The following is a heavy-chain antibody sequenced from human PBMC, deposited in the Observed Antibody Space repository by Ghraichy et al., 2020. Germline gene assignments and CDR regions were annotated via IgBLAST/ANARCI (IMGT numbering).Heavy chain of an antibody. V-gene: IGHV4-30-4*01. CDR3: ARGSYDSSGYYYPYYFDY. CDR2: IYYSGST. CDR1: GGSISSGDYY. Sequence: SENLSLTCTVSGGSISSGDYYWSWIRQPPGKGLEWIGYIYYSGSTYYNPSLKSRVTISVDTSKNQFSLKLSSVTAADTAVYYCARGSYDSSGYYYPYYFDYWGQGTLVTVSS. J-gene: IGHJ4*02. D-gene: IGHD3-22*01.